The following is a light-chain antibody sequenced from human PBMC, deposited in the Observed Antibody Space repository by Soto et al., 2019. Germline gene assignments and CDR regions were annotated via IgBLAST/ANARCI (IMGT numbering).Light chain of an antibody. CDR2: GAS. CDR1: QSVSSN. V-gene: IGKV3-15*01. Sequence: EIVMTQSPGTLSVSPGERATLSCRASQSVSSNLAWYQQKPGQATRLLIYGASTRATGIPARFSGSGSGTGFTLTISSLQSEDFAVYYCQQYNNWPPLTFGGGTKVEIK. J-gene: IGKJ4*01. CDR3: QQYNNWPPLT.